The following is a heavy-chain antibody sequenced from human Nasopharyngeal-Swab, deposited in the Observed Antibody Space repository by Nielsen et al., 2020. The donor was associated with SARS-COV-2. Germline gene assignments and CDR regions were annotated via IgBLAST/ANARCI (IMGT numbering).Heavy chain of an antibody. D-gene: IGHD5-12*01. Sequence: GESLKISCAASGFTFSAHAMIWVRQAAGKGLEWVSAVSGDVAHTTYYADSVKGRFTISRDNSKNTLYLQMNGLRAEDAAIYYCARGGRIGYGVYLDYWGQGTPVTVSS. CDR1: GFTFSAHA. CDR2: VSGDVAHTT. CDR3: ARGGRIGYGVYLDY. J-gene: IGHJ4*02. V-gene: IGHV3-23*01.